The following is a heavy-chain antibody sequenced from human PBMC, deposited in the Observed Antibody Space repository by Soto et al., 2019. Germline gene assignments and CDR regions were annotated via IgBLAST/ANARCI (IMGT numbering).Heavy chain of an antibody. CDR2: ISSSSSYI. J-gene: IGHJ4*02. Sequence: GGSLRLSCAASGFTFSSYSMNWVRQAPGKGLEWVSSISSSSSYIYYADSVKGRFTISRDNAKNSLYLQMNSLRAEDTAVYYCARAGHDITIFGAQGGSDYWGQGTLVTVSS. CDR3: ARAGHDITIFGAQGGSDY. V-gene: IGHV3-21*01. D-gene: IGHD3-3*01. CDR1: GFTFSSYS.